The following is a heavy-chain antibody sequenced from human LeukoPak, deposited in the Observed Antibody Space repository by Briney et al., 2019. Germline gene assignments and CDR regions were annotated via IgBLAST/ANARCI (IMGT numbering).Heavy chain of an antibody. CDR3: ARAGDPSRYCSSTSCYYYYYGMDV. CDR1: GFTFSSYS. CDR2: ISSSSTI. D-gene: IGHD2-2*01. Sequence: GGSLRLSCAASGFTFSSYSMSWVRQAPGKGLEWVSYISSSSTIYYADSVKGRFTISRDNAKNSLYLQMNSLRDEDTAVYYCARAGDPSRYCSSTSCYYYYYGMDVWGQGTTVTVSS. V-gene: IGHV3-48*02. J-gene: IGHJ6*02.